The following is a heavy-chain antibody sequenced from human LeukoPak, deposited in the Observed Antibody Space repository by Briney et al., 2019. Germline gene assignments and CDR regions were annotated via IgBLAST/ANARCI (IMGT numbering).Heavy chain of an antibody. V-gene: IGHV4-34*01. CDR3: ARGRYYDFWSGALYNWFDP. J-gene: IGHJ5*02. CDR1: GGSFSGYY. Sequence: SETLSLTCAVYGGSFSGYYWSWIRQPPGKGLEWIGEINHSGSTNYNPSLKSRVTISVDTSKNQFSLKLSSVTAADTAVYYCARGRYYDFWSGALYNWFDPWAREPWSPSPQ. D-gene: IGHD3-3*01. CDR2: INHSGST.